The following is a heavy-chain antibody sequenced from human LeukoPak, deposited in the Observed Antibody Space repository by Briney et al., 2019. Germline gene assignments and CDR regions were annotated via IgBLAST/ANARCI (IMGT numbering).Heavy chain of an antibody. V-gene: IGHV3-30*18. D-gene: IGHD6-19*01. J-gene: IGHJ4*02. Sequence: RSGGSLRLSCAASGFSVSSNYMSWVRQAPGKGLEWVAVISYDGSNIYYADSVKGRFTISRDNSKNTLYLQMNSLRTEDTAVYYCAKGRGYSSAWAFDYWGQGTLVTVSS. CDR1: GFSVSSNY. CDR3: AKGRGYSSAWAFDY. CDR2: ISYDGSNI.